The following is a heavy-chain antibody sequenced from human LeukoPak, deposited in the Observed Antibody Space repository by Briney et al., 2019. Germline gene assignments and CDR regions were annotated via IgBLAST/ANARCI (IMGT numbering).Heavy chain of an antibody. Sequence: TSETLSLTCTVSGYSISSGFYWGWIRQPPGKGLECIGSIYHSGSTYYNPSLKSRVTISVDTSKNQFSLKLSSVTAADTAVYYCARFSLSGWNYFDYWGQGTLVTVSS. CDR1: GYSISSGFY. CDR3: ARFSLSGWNYFDY. J-gene: IGHJ4*02. CDR2: IYHSGST. V-gene: IGHV4-38-2*02. D-gene: IGHD6-19*01.